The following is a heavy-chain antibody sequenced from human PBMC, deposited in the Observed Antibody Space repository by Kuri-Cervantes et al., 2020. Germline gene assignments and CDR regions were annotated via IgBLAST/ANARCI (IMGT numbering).Heavy chain of an antibody. D-gene: IGHD2-21*02. CDR1: GYIFTSYG. Sequence: ASVKVSCKASGYIFTSYGISWVRQAPGQGLEWMGWISAYNGDTKYAQKLQGRVTMTTDTSTSTAHMELRSLRSDDTAVYYCARGQYCGGDCYRFDYWGQGTLVTVSS. V-gene: IGHV1-18*01. CDR3: ARGQYCGGDCYRFDY. CDR2: ISAYNGDT. J-gene: IGHJ4*02.